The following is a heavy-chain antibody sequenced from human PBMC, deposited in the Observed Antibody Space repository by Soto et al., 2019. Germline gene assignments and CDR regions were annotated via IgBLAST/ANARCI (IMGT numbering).Heavy chain of an antibody. Sequence: GGSLRLSCAASGFTFDDYAMHWVRQAPGKGLEWVSLISWDGGSTYYADSVKGRFTISRDNSKNSLYLQMNSLRAEDTALYYCAKPAHPIGYCSSTSCYDAFDIWGQGTMVTVSS. D-gene: IGHD2-2*01. V-gene: IGHV3-43D*03. CDR1: GFTFDDYA. CDR2: ISWDGGST. J-gene: IGHJ3*02. CDR3: AKPAHPIGYCSSTSCYDAFDI.